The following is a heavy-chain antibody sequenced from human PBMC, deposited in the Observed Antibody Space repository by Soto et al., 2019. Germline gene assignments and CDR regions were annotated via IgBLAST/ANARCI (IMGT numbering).Heavy chain of an antibody. CDR1: GFSLSTSGVG. J-gene: IGHJ6*02. CDR2: IYWNDDK. Sequence: SGPTLVNPTQTLTLTCTFSGFSLSTSGVGVGWIRQPPGKALEWLALIYWNDDKRYSPSLKSRLTITKDTSKNQVVLTMTNMDPVDTATYYCAHSILPYSSRHYYYGMDVWGQGTTVTVS. CDR3: AHSILPYSSRHYYYGMDV. V-gene: IGHV2-5*01. D-gene: IGHD6-13*01.